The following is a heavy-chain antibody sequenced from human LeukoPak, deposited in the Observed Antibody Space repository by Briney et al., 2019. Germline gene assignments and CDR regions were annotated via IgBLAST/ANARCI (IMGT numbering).Heavy chain of an antibody. Sequence: SETLSLTCTVSGYSISSGYYWGWIRQPPGKGLEWIGSIFRSGTTYYNPSLRSRVTISVDTSKNQFSLKLSSVTAADTAVYYCARGRVSSSTWHSTYYYYFYMDVWGKGTTVTVSS. D-gene: IGHD4-11*01. CDR2: IFRSGTT. CDR1: GYSISSGYY. J-gene: IGHJ6*03. CDR3: ARGRVSSSTWHSTYYYYFYMDV. V-gene: IGHV4-38-2*02.